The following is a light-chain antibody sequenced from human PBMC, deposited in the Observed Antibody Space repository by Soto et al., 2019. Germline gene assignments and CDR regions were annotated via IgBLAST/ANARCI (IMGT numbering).Light chain of an antibody. J-gene: IGKJ1*01. CDR3: QQYGSSPRT. V-gene: IGKV3-20*01. CDR1: QSVSSNY. Sequence: IELTQSPGTLSLYPGERATFSCRASQSVSSNYLAWYQQKPGQAPRLLIYGAFKRATGIPDRFSGSGSGTDFTLTISRMEPEDFAVYCCQQYGSSPRTFGQGTKVDIK. CDR2: GAF.